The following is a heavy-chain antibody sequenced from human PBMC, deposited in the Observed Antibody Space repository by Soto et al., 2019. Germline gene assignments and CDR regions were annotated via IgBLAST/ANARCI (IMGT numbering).Heavy chain of an antibody. D-gene: IGHD3-10*01. Sequence: EVQLVESGGGLIQPGGSLRLSCAVSGFTVSNNYMSWVRQAPGKGLEGVSVIYSGGYTAYGDSVKGRFTISRDNSKNPLYLKRKTLRADDGAVFGWATARGGGGYWGQGTLVTVSS. CDR1: GFTVSNNY. CDR3: ATARGGGGY. V-gene: IGHV3-53*01. J-gene: IGHJ4*02. CDR2: IYSGGYT.